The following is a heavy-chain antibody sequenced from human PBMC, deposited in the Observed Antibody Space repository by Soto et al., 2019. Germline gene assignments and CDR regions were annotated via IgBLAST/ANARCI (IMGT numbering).Heavy chain of an antibody. CDR3: AKEGRYCSGGSCYGYFDY. Sequence: QVQLVESGGGVVQPGRSLRLSCAASGFIFSSYGMHWVRQAPGKGLEWVAVISYDGSNKYYADSVKGRFTISRDNSKNTLYLQMNSLRAEDTAVYYCAKEGRYCSGGSCYGYFDYWGQGTLVTVSS. CDR2: ISYDGSNK. J-gene: IGHJ4*02. D-gene: IGHD2-15*01. V-gene: IGHV3-30*18. CDR1: GFIFSSYG.